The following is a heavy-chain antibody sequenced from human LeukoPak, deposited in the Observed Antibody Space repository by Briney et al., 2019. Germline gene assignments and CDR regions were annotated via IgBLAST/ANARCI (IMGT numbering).Heavy chain of an antibody. CDR3: ARGGGRSGYDSDAFDI. Sequence: SSGTLSLTCTVFGGSISSGDYYWSWIRQPPGKGLEWIGYIYYSGSTYYNPSLKSRVTISVDTSKNQFSLKLSSVTAADTAVYYCARGGGRSGYDSDAFDIWGQGTMVTVSS. J-gene: IGHJ3*02. D-gene: IGHD5-12*01. V-gene: IGHV4-30-4*01. CDR1: GGSISSGDYY. CDR2: IYYSGST.